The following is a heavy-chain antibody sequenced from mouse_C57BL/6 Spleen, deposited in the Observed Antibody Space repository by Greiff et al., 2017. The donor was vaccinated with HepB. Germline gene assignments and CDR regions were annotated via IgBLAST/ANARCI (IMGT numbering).Heavy chain of an antibody. J-gene: IGHJ4*01. V-gene: IGHV1-22*01. Sequence: EVQLQQSGPELVKPGASVKMSCKASGYTFTDYNMHWVKQSHGKSLEWIGYINPNNGGTSYNQKFKGKATLTVNKSSSTAYMELRSLTSEDSAVYYCARSPQLRSLMDYWGQGTSVTVSS. D-gene: IGHD3-2*02. CDR1: GYTFTDYN. CDR2: INPNNGGT. CDR3: ARSPQLRSLMDY.